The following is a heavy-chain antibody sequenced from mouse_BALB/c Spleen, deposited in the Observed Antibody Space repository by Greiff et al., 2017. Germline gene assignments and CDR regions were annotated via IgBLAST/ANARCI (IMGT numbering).Heavy chain of an antibody. D-gene: IGHD5-1*01. CDR3: ARGGYLYAMDY. CDR2: ISSGGST. CDR1: GFTFSSYA. Sequence: EVQVVESGGGLVKPGGSLKLSCAASGFTFSSYAMSWVRQTPEKRLERVASISSGGSTYYPDSVKGRFTISRDNARNILYLKMSSLRSEDTAMYYCARGGYLYAMDYWGQGTSVTVSS. V-gene: IGHV5-6-5*01. J-gene: IGHJ4*01.